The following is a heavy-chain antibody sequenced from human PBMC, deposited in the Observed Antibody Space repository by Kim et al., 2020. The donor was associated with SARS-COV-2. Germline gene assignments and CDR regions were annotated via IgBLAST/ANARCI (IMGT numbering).Heavy chain of an antibody. J-gene: IGHJ4*02. CDR3: ARAGDCYDSSGYRDY. V-gene: IGHV1-69*04. Sequence: QKFQVRVTITADKSTRTAYMELSSLRSEDTAVYYCARAGDCYDSSGYRDYWGQGTLVTVSS. D-gene: IGHD3-22*01.